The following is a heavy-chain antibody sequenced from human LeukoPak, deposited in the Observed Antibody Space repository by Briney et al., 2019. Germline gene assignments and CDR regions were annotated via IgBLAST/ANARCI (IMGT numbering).Heavy chain of an antibody. V-gene: IGHV6-1*01. J-gene: IGHJ3*02. CDR3: TRDVSPTPGEAFDI. D-gene: IGHD5/OR15-5a*01. Sequence: SQTLSLTCAISGDSVSNNGAAWNWIRQTPSRGLEWLGRTYHRSKFYNDYAESVKSRISINPDTSKNQFSLQLKAVNPEDTAVYYCTRDVSPTPGEAFDIWGQGTMVTVSS. CDR1: GDSVSNNGAA. CDR2: TYHRSKFYN.